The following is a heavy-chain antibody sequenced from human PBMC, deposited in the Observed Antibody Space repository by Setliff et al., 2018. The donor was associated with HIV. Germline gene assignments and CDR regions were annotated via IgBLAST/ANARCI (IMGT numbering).Heavy chain of an antibody. D-gene: IGHD1-26*01. CDR2: IYHSGST. CDR1: GYSISSGYY. V-gene: IGHV4-38-2*01. J-gene: IGHJ4*02. CDR3: ARRAAATTNFDY. Sequence: SETLSLTCAVSGYSISSGYYWGWIRQPPGKGLELIGSIYHSGSTFYNPSLKSRVTLSLDTSKNQFSLKVTSVTAADTAVYYCARRAAATTNFDYWGQGTLVTVSS.